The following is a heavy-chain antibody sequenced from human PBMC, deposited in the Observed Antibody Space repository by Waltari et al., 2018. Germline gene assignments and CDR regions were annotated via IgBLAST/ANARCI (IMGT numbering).Heavy chain of an antibody. Sequence: EVQLVESGGGLVQPGGSLRLSWEASGFTFSSYWRHWVRQAPGKGLVWVSRISSNENTTTYADSVKGRFTISRDNAKNTLYLQMNSLRAEDTAVYYCARVEYSYGPYCFDSWGQGTPVTVSS. CDR1: GFTFSSYW. CDR3: ARVEYSYGPYCFDS. V-gene: IGHV3-74*01. CDR2: ISSNENTT. J-gene: IGHJ4*02. D-gene: IGHD5-18*01.